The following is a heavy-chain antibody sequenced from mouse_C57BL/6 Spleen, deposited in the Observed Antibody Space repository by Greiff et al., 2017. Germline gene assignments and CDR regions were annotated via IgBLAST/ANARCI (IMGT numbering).Heavy chain of an antibody. Sequence: EVQLVESGGGLVKPGGSLKLSCAASGFTFSDYGMHWVRQAPEKGLEWVAYISSGSSTIYYADTVKGRFTISRDNAKNTLFLQMTSLRSEDTAMYYCAGSYWNYFDYWGQGTTLTVSS. CDR1: GFTFSDYG. CDR3: AGSYWNYFDY. V-gene: IGHV5-17*01. J-gene: IGHJ2*01. CDR2: ISSGSSTI. D-gene: IGHD2-10*01.